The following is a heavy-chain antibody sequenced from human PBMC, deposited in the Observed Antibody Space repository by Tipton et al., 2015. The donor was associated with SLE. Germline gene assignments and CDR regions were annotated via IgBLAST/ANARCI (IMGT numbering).Heavy chain of an antibody. D-gene: IGHD2-2*01. CDR2: IYYTGRT. CDR3: ARDEIVVIPAASNQYLYGMDV. J-gene: IGHJ6*02. CDR1: GGSISSYY. V-gene: IGHV4-59*01. Sequence: LRLSCTVSGGSISSYYWSWIRQPPGKGLEWIGNIYYTGRTNYNPSLKSRVTISLDTSKDQFSLKLSSVTAVDTAVYYCARDEIVVIPAASNQYLYGMDVWGQGTTVTVSS.